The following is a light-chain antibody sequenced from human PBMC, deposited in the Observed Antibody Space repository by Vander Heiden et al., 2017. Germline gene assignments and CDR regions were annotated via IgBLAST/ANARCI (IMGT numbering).Light chain of an antibody. Sequence: DIQMTQSPSSLSASVGDRVTITCQASQDISNYLNWYQQKPGKAPKLLIYDASNLETGVPSRFSGSGYGTDFTFTISSRQPEDIAPYYCQQHDNLPPLTFGGGTKVXIK. CDR2: DAS. CDR3: QQHDNLPPLT. J-gene: IGKJ4*01. V-gene: IGKV1-33*01. CDR1: QDISNY.